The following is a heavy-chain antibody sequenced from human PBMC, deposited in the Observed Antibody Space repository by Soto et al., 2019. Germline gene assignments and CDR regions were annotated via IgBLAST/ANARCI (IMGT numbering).Heavy chain of an antibody. J-gene: IGHJ6*03. CDR3: ARDSENYCSSTSCYRDLYYYYYMDV. Sequence: GGSLRLSCAASGFTFSSYSMNWDRQAPGKGLEWVSSISSSSSYIYYADSVKGRSTISRDNAKNSLYLQMNSLRAEDTAVYYCARDSENYCSSTSCYRDLYYYYYMDVWGKGTTVTVS. D-gene: IGHD2-2*02. CDR1: GFTFSSYS. V-gene: IGHV3-21*01. CDR2: ISSSSSYI.